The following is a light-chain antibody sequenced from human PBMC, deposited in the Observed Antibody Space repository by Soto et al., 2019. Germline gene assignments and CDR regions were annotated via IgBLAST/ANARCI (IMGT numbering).Light chain of an antibody. Sequence: QSVLTQPASVSGSPGQSITISCTGTSSDVGGYNYVSWYQQHPGKAPKLMIYEVNNRPSEVSNRFSGSKSGNTASLTISGLQPEDEADYYCNSYTSRYTFVLGTGTQVTVL. CDR3: NSYTSRYTFV. CDR1: SSDVGGYNY. J-gene: IGLJ1*01. CDR2: EVN. V-gene: IGLV2-14*01.